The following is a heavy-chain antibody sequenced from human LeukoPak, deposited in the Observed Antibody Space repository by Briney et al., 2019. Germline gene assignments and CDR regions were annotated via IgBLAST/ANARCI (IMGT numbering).Heavy chain of an antibody. D-gene: IGHD2-2*01. J-gene: IGHJ4*02. CDR3: AKDVSEAGIVVVPAAFDY. CDR1: GSTFSSYA. V-gene: IGHV3-23*01. CDR2: ISGSGGST. Sequence: PGGSLRLSCAASGSTFSSYAMSWVRQAPGKGLEWVSAISGSGGSTYYADSVKGRFTISRDNSKNTLYLQMNSLRAEDTAVYYCAKDVSEAGIVVVPAAFDYWGQGTLVTVSS.